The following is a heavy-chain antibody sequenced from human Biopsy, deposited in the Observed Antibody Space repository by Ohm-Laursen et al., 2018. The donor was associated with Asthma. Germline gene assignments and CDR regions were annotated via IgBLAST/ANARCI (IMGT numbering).Heavy chain of an antibody. CDR3: ARFKRGYSYGYAGVFDY. CDR1: GFTSSSYG. V-gene: IGHV3-30*03. Sequence: SLRLSCAASGFTSSSYGMHWVRQAPGKGLEWVAVISYDGSNKYYADSVKGRFTISRDNAKNSLYLQMNSLRDEDTAVYYCARFKRGYSYGYAGVFDYWGQGTLVTVSS. J-gene: IGHJ4*02. D-gene: IGHD5-18*01. CDR2: ISYDGSNK.